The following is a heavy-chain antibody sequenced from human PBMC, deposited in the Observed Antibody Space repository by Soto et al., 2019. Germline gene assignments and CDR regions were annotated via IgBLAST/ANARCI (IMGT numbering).Heavy chain of an antibody. V-gene: IGHV1-69*12. Sequence: QDQLVQSGAEVKKPGSSVKDTCKASGGTFSSYAISWVRHAPVQGLEWMGGIIPIFGTANYAQKFQGRVTITADESTSTAYMELSSLRSEDTAVYYCARGAPTVTHFDYWGQGTLVTVSS. CDR2: IIPIFGTA. CDR1: GGTFSSYA. D-gene: IGHD4-4*01. CDR3: ARGAPTVTHFDY. J-gene: IGHJ4*02.